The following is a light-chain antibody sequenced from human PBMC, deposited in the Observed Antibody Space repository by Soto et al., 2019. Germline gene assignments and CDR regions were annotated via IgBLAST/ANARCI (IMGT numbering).Light chain of an antibody. CDR2: DTS. J-gene: IGKJ4*01. CDR3: QPYNNWPLT. CDR1: QGIGDT. Sequence: EVVVSQSPASLSVSPAEGPTLSCRASQGIGDTLAWYRHKPGQTPRLLIYDTSTRATGVPTRFSGSRSGAEFTLTINSLQSEDLAVYYCQPYNNWPLTFGGGTKVDIK. V-gene: IGKV3-15*01.